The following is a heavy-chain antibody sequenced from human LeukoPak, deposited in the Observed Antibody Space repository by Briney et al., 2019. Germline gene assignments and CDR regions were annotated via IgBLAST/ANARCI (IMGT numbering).Heavy chain of an antibody. CDR1: GFSFDEYA. Sequence: GGSLRLSCVASGFSFDEYAMHWVGQAPGKGLEWVAGISYSSVTIGYVDSVKGQFTISKDNAKIPLYMQMNSLRAGDTALYYCAKDRGGSSQLGNAFDVWGQGTMVSVSS. CDR2: ISYSSVTI. D-gene: IGHD2-15*01. J-gene: IGHJ3*01. V-gene: IGHV3-9*01. CDR3: AKDRGGSSQLGNAFDV.